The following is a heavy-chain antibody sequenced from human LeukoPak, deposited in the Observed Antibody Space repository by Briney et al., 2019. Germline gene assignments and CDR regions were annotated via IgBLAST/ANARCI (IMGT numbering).Heavy chain of an antibody. CDR2: INERGSET. V-gene: IGHV3-7*01. Sequence: PGGSLRLSCAASGFMFPNHWMTWVRQAPGKGLEWVANINERGSETYYADYVKGRFTISRDNTKKSLFLQLNSLGVEDTAMYYCAKDYSFSNFNWGQGTLVTVSS. CDR1: GFMFPNHW. CDR3: AKDYSFSNFN. J-gene: IGHJ4*02. D-gene: IGHD2-15*01.